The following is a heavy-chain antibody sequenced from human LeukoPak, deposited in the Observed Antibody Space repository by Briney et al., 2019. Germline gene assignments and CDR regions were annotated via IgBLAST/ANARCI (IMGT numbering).Heavy chain of an antibody. CDR2: IDNDGTGT. D-gene: IGHD3-16*01. CDR3: VRGLGDY. V-gene: IGHV3-74*01. CDR1: GFTFSKHW. Sequence: GGSLRLSCAASGFTFSKHWMYWVRQAPGKGLVWVSGIDNDGTGTNYAGSVKGRFTISRDNAKNTLYLQVNSLRAEDTAVYYCVRGLGDYWGQGTLVTVSP. J-gene: IGHJ4*02.